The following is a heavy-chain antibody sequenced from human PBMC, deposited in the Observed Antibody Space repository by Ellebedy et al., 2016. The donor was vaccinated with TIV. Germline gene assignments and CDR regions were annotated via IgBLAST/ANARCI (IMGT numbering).Heavy chain of an antibody. J-gene: IGHJ4*02. Sequence: GESLKISCAASGFTFTTYWMNWVRQAPGKGLEWVANINEDATKKYYVDSVKGRFTISRDNAKNSLYVQMNSLRDEDTAVYYCARDQWLGRAYYFDSWGQGTLVTVSS. D-gene: IGHD6-19*01. CDR3: ARDQWLGRAYYFDS. CDR1: GFTFTTYW. V-gene: IGHV3-7*01. CDR2: INEDATKK.